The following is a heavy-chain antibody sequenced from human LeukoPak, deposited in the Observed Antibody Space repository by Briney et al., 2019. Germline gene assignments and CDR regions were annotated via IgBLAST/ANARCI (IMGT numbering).Heavy chain of an antibody. CDR3: ARPRAMTTGVGRYFDL. CDR2: INGGGENT. V-gene: IGHV3-23*01. D-gene: IGHD1-1*01. J-gene: IGHJ2*01. CDR1: GFTFTSYA. Sequence: GGSLRLSCGASGFTFTSYAMSWIRQAPGKGLEGGSAINGGGENTYYVDSVKVRFTISRDNSKNTLYLQMNSMRAEDTATYYCARPRAMTTGVGRYFDLWGRGTLVTVSS.